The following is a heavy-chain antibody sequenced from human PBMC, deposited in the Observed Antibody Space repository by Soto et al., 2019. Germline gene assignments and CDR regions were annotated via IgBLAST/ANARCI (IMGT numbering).Heavy chain of an antibody. Sequence: QVQLVESGGSVGQPGRSLRLSCEASGFTFTSYAMHWVRQAPGKGLEWVAVISYDGINEYYADSVKGRFTISRGNSKNTLFLQMSSLRVEDTAVYYCARDRLRLGELSLIGDFDYWGQGTLVTVSS. CDR3: ARDRLRLGELSLIGDFDY. V-gene: IGHV3-30*15. D-gene: IGHD3-16*02. CDR1: GFTFTSYA. J-gene: IGHJ4*02. CDR2: ISYDGINE.